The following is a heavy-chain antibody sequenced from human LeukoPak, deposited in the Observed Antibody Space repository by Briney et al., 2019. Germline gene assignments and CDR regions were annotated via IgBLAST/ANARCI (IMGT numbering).Heavy chain of an antibody. J-gene: IGHJ6*02. CDR3: ARDRGRTYYYYGMDV. CDR2: TYYRSKWYN. Sequence: SQTLSLTCAISGDSVFSNSSWNWIRQSPSRGLEWLGRTYYRSKWYNDYVVSVKSRININPDTSKNQFSLQLNSVTPEDTAVYYCARDRGRTYYYYGMDVWGQGTTVTVS. D-gene: IGHD3-10*01. V-gene: IGHV6-1*01. CDR1: GDSVFSNSS.